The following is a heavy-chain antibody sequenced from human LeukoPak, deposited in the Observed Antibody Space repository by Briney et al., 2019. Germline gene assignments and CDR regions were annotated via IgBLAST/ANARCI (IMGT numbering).Heavy chain of an antibody. V-gene: IGHV4-39*07. CDR1: GGSISSSSYY. CDR3: AREIDYLSNYYYYYYMDV. D-gene: IGHD2/OR15-2a*01. Sequence: SETLSLTCTVSGGSISSSSYYWGWIRQPPGKGLEWIGSIYYSGSTYYNPSLKSRVTISVDTSKNQFSLKLSSVTAADTAVYYCAREIDYLSNYYYYYYMDVWGKGTTVTVSS. CDR2: IYYSGST. J-gene: IGHJ6*03.